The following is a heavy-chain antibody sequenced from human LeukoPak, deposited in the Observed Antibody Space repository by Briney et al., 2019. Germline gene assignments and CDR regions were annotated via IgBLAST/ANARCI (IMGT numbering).Heavy chain of an antibody. CDR1: GYGFTSYW. V-gene: IGHV5-51*01. CDR3: AKSRETRSSSSYSDAFDI. CDR2: IYPGDSDT. D-gene: IGHD6-13*01. J-gene: IGHJ3*02. Sequence: GESLKISCKGSGYGFTSYWIGWVRQMPGKGLEWMGIIYPGDSDTRYSPSFQGQVTISADKSISTAYLQWSSLKASDTAMYYCAKSRETRSSSSYSDAFDIWGQGTMVTVSS.